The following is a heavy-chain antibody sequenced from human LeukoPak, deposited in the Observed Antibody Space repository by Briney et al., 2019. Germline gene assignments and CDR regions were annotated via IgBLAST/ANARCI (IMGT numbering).Heavy chain of an antibody. CDR1: GFTFSSYS. CDR3: ARELAEHGMDI. D-gene: IGHD3-3*02. Sequence: GGSLRLSCAASGFTFSSYSMNWVRQAPGKGLEWVSSISSSSSYIYYADSVKGRFTISRDNAKNSLYLQMNSLRAEDTAVYYCARELAEHGMDIWGQGTTVTVPS. J-gene: IGHJ6*02. V-gene: IGHV3-21*01. CDR2: ISSSSSYI.